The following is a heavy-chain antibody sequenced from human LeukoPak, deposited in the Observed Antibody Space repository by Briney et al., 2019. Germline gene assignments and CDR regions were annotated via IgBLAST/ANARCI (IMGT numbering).Heavy chain of an antibody. D-gene: IGHD6-19*01. CDR3: ARDHSSGCFDY. CDR1: GGSISSSSYY. CDR2: IYYSGST. V-gene: IGHV4-39*07. Sequence: SETLSLTCTVSGGSISSSSYYWGWIRQPPGKGLEWIGSIYYSGSTYYNPSLKSRVTISVDTSKNQFSLKLSSVTAADTAVYYCARDHSSGCFDYWGQGTLVIVSS. J-gene: IGHJ4*02.